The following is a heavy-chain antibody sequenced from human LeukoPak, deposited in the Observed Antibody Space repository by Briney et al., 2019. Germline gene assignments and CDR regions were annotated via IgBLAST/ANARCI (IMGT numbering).Heavy chain of an antibody. CDR1: GGSISSGSYY. CDR3: ARGQDYGDYVRGVLWFDP. V-gene: IGHV4-61*02. Sequence: KPSETLSLTCTVSGGSISSGSYYWSWIRQPAGKGLDWIGRIYTTGSTNYNPSLKSRVTISVDTSKNQFSLKLSSVTAADTAVYYCARGQDYGDYVRGVLWFDPWGQGTLVTVSS. CDR2: IYTTGST. D-gene: IGHD4-17*01. J-gene: IGHJ5*02.